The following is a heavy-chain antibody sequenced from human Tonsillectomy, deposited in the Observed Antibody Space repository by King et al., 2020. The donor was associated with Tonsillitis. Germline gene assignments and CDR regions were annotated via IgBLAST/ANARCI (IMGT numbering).Heavy chain of an antibody. Sequence: EVQLVESGGNLIQPGGSLRLSCAVSGFTVSSNYMSWVRQAPGKGLEWVSVIHAGGSTYYADSVKGRFTISRDDSKNTVNLQMDSLGAEDTAVYYCVRSLWGGMDVWGQGTTVTVSS. D-gene: IGHD1-26*01. CDR1: GFTVSSNY. CDR3: VRSLWGGMDV. J-gene: IGHJ6*02. V-gene: IGHV3-53*01. CDR2: IHAGGST.